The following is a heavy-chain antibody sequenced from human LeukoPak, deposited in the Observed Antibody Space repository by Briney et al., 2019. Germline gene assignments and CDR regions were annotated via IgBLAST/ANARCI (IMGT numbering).Heavy chain of an antibody. CDR2: MNPDGTTV. CDR1: GFTFTTPY. V-gene: IGHV3-7*01. J-gene: IGHJ4*02. CDR3: ARDPALGAIDY. Sequence: GGSLTLSCLTSGFTFTTPYMVWVRQAPGKGLEWVAGMNPDGTTVYYVDSVKGRFTVSRDNAKNSLYLQMNNLRVEDTAVYYCARDPALGAIDYGGQGTLVTV.